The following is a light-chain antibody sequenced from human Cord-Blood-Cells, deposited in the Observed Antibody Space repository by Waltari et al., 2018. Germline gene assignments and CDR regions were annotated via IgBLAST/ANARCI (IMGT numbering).Light chain of an antibody. CDR1: SSDVGSYHL. V-gene: IGLV2-23*01. J-gene: IGLJ3*02. CDR3: CSYAGSSTWV. CDR2: EGS. Sequence: QSALTQPASVSGSPGPPITISCTGTSSDVGSYHLVSWYQQHPGKAPQLVIYEGSNRPSGVSNRFPGSKSGNTASLTISGLQAEDEADYYCCSYAGSSTWVFGVGTKLTVL.